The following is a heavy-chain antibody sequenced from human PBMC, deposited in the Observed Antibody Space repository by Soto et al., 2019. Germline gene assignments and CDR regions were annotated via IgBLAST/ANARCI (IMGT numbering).Heavy chain of an antibody. Sequence: PVGSLRLSCAASGFTVSSNYMSWVRQAPGKGLEWVSVIYSGGSTYYADSVKGRFTISRDNSKNTLYLQMNSLRAEDTAVYYCAREAGIAVAGTLTDYGVWGQGTLVTVSS. CDR2: IYSGGST. D-gene: IGHD6-19*01. V-gene: IGHV3-53*01. CDR3: AREAGIAVAGTLTDYGV. J-gene: IGHJ4*02. CDR1: GFTVSSNY.